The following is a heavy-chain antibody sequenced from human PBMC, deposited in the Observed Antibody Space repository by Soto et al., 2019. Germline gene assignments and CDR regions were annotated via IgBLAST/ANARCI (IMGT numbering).Heavy chain of an antibody. V-gene: IGHV1-18*01. CDR1: GYTFTSYG. J-gene: IGHJ4*02. CDR3: ARDVRYYGSGSYYSGERNDY. Sequence: ASVKVSCKASGYTFTSYGISWVRQAPGQGLEWMGWISAYNGNTNYAQKLQGRVTMTTDTSTSTAYMELRSLRSDDTAVYYCARDVRYYGSGSYYSGERNDYWGQGTLVTVSS. D-gene: IGHD3-10*01. CDR2: ISAYNGNT.